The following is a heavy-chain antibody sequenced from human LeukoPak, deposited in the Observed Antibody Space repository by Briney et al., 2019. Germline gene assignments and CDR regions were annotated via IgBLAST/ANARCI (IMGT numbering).Heavy chain of an antibody. CDR2: IYYRGST. V-gene: IGHV4-39*01. Sequence: PSETLSLTCTVSGGSISSSSYYWGWIRQPPGKGLEWIGSIYYRGSTYYNPSLKSRVTISVDTSKNQFSLKLSSVTAADTAVYYCARLSISRNWFDPWGQGTLVTDSS. J-gene: IGHJ5*02. D-gene: IGHD6-6*01. CDR1: GGSISSSSYY. CDR3: ARLSISRNWFDP.